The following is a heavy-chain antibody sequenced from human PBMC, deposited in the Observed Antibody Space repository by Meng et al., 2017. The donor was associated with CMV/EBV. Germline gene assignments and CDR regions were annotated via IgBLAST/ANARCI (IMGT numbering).Heavy chain of an antibody. Sequence: GGSLRLSCTMSGLPFNTYGMHWVRQAPGKGLEWLAFIRYDGNDKYYADSVKGRFTISRDNSKSTLSLQLNSLRPEDTAMFYCAKGPYCSTTTCSRLQYYLDYWGQGVLVTVSS. CDR1: GLPFNTYG. CDR2: IRYDGNDK. J-gene: IGHJ4*02. V-gene: IGHV3-30*02. D-gene: IGHD2-2*01. CDR3: AKGPYCSTTTCSRLQYYLDY.